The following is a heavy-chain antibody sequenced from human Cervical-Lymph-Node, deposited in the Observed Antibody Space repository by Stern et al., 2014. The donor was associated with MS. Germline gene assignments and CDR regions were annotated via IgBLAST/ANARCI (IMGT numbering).Heavy chain of an antibody. D-gene: IGHD4-23*01. CDR2: IWYDGSNK. CDR3: ARGPYLRSTYANGGGFDP. CDR1: GFTFSSYG. Sequence: VQLVESGGGVVQPGRSLRLSCAASGFTFSSYGMHWVRQAPGKGLEWVAVIWYDGSNKYYADSVKGRFTISRDNSKNTLYLQMNSLRAEDTAVYYCARGPYLRSTYANGGGFDPWGQGTLVTVSS. J-gene: IGHJ5*02. V-gene: IGHV3-33*01.